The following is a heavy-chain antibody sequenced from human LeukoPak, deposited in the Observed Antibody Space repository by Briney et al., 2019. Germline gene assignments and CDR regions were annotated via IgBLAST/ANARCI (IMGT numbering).Heavy chain of an antibody. D-gene: IGHD2-8*02. CDR1: GFTLTSSA. CDR2: IFVGSGNT. V-gene: IGHV1-58*02. CDR3: AAEEYCTAGVCYCH. J-gene: IGHJ4*02. Sequence: SVKVSCKASGFTLTSSAMQWVRQARGQRLEWIGWIFVGSGNTNYEQKFQERVTITRDMSKNTAYMELSSLRSEDTAVYYCAAEEYCTAGVCYCHWGQGTLVTVSS.